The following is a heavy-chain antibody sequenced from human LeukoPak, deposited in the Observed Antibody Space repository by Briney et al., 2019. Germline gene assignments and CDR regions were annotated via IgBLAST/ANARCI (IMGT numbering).Heavy chain of an antibody. D-gene: IGHD2-15*01. CDR3: AKGGSPSHNWFNS. CDR1: GFTFSSYW. J-gene: IGHJ5*01. CDR2: IKQDGSEK. V-gene: IGHV3-7*01. Sequence: GGSLRLSCAASGFTFSSYWMSWVRQAPGKGLEWVANIKQDGSEKYYVDSVKGRFTISRDNAKNSLYLQMNSLRAEDTAVYYCAKGGSPSHNWFNSWGQGTLVTVSS.